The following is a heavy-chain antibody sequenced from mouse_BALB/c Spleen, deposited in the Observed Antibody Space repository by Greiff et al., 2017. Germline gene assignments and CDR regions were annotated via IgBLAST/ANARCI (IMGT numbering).Heavy chain of an antibody. CDR2: ISYDGSN. CDR3: ARADGNYWFAY. Sequence: EVQLVESGPGLVKPSQSLSLTCSVTGYSITSGYYWNWIRQFPGNKLEWMGYISYDGSNNYNPSLKNRISITRDTSKNQFFLKLNSVTTEDTATYYCARADGNYWFAYWGQGTLVTVSA. CDR1: GYSITSGYY. D-gene: IGHD2-1*01. V-gene: IGHV3-6*02. J-gene: IGHJ3*01.